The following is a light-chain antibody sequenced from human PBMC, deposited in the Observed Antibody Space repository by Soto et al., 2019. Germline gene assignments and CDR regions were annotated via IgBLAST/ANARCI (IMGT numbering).Light chain of an antibody. Sequence: EIVMTQSPATLSVSPGERATLSCRASQSVSSNLAWYQQKPGQAPRLLIYGASSRATGIPARFSGSGSGTEFTLTISSLQSEDFAVYYCQQDNNWPPLTFGGGTKVAIK. CDR1: QSVSSN. CDR3: QQDNNWPPLT. CDR2: GAS. J-gene: IGKJ4*01. V-gene: IGKV3-15*01.